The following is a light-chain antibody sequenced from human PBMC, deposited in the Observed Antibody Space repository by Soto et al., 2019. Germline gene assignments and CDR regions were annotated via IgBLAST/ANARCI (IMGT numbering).Light chain of an antibody. CDR1: HIGSKS. CDR3: QVWDRSSNHWV. V-gene: IGLV3-21*02. J-gene: IGLJ3*02. CDR2: DDS. Sequence: SYELTQPPSVSVAPGQTATVTCGGRHIGSKSVHWYQQKPGQAPVLVVHDDSDRPSGIPGRFSGSNSGDTATLTISGVEAGDEADYYCQVWDRSSNHWVFGGGTTLTVL.